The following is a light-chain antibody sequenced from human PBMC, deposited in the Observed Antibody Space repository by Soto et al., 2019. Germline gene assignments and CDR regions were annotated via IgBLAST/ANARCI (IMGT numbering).Light chain of an antibody. Sequence: PSSLSASVGDRVTITCRASQSISSWLAWYQQKPGKAPKLLIYDASSLESGVPSRFSGSGSGTEFTLTISSLQPDDFATYYCQQYNSYSQTFGQGTKVDIK. CDR2: DAS. J-gene: IGKJ1*01. CDR3: QQYNSYSQT. V-gene: IGKV1-5*01. CDR1: QSISSW.